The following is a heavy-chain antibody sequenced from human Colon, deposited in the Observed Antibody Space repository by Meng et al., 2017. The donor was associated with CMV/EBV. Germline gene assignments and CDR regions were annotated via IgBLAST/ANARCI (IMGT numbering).Heavy chain of an antibody. CDR1: GGSISGYY. J-gene: IGHJ5*02. CDR3: ARDRTTRINDAGLGYFRLDP. CDR2: IYYSGNT. D-gene: IGHD2/OR15-2a*01. V-gene: IGHV4-59*01. Sequence: SETLSLTCTVSGGSISGYYWSWIRQPPGKGLEWIGYIYYSGNTNYNPSLKSRVTISVDTSKNQLSLKLNSVTAADTAVYYCARDRTTRINDAGLGYFRLDPWGQGVLVTVSS.